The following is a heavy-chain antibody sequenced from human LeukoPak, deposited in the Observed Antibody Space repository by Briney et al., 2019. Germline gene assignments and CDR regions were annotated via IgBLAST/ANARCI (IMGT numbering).Heavy chain of an antibody. CDR1: GFTFDRYA. D-gene: IGHD6-13*01. V-gene: IGHV3-23*01. CDR3: VKDSRMAAVGKFDS. J-gene: IGHJ4*02. Sequence: GGSLRLSCAASGFTFDRYAMAWVRQAPGKGLEWVSSVSGSGATTSFADSVKGRFSISRDNSKNTLYLQMSRLGAEDTAVYYCVKDSRMAAVGKFDSWGQGTLVTVSS. CDR2: VSGSGATT.